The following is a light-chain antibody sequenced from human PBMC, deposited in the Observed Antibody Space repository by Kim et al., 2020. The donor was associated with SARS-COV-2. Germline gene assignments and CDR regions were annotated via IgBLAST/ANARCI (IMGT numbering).Light chain of an antibody. Sequence: PGERATPSCRASQSGSSSYFDWYQTKTGQAPRLLIYGASSRATGIPDRFSGSGSGTDFTLTISRLEPEDFAVYYCQQYGSSPPWTFGQGTKVDIK. CDR1: QSGSSSY. J-gene: IGKJ1*01. CDR2: GAS. CDR3: QQYGSSPPWT. V-gene: IGKV3-20*01.